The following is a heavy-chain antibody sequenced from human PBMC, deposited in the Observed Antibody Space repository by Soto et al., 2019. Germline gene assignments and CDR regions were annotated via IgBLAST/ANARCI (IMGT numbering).Heavy chain of an antibody. CDR1: GGSISSGGYY. V-gene: IGHV4-31*03. CDR3: ARVGYYDSSLAY. J-gene: IGHJ4*02. CDR2: IYYSGST. Sequence: KPSETLSLTCTVSGGSISSGGYYWSWIRQHPGKGLEWIGYIYYSGSTYYNPSLKSRVTISVDTSKNQFSLKLSSVTAADTAVYYCARVGYYDSSLAYWGQGTLVTVSS. D-gene: IGHD3-22*01.